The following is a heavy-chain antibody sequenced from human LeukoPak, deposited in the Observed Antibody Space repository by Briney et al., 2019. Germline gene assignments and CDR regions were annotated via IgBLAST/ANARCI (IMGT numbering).Heavy chain of an antibody. V-gene: IGHV3-23*01. J-gene: IGHJ6*02. CDR3: AKAPPGSYYYYYGMDV. CDR2: ISGSGGST. D-gene: IGHD6-13*01. CDR1: GFTFSSYA. Sequence: PGGSLRLSCAASGFTFSSYAMSWVRQAPGKGLEWVSAISGSGGSTYYADSVKGRFTISRDISKNTLYLQMNSLRAEDTAVYYCAKAPPGSYYYYYGMDVWGQGTTVTVSS.